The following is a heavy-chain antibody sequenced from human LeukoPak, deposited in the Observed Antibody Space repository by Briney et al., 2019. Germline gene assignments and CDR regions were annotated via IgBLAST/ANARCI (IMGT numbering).Heavy chain of an antibody. CDR2: ISYDGSNK. V-gene: IGHV3-30*01. J-gene: IGHJ6*03. CDR3: ARGAPYSSSWYIPQVRNYYNYMDV. CDR1: GFTFSSYA. Sequence: GGSLRLSCAASGFTFSSYAMHWVRQAPGKGLEWVAVISYDGSNKYYADSVKGRFTISRDNSKNTLYLQMNSLRSEDTAVYYCARGAPYSSSWYIPQVRNYYNYMDVWGKGTTVTVSS. D-gene: IGHD6-13*01.